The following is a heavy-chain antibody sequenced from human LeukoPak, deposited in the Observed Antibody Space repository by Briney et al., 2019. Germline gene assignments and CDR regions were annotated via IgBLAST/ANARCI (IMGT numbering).Heavy chain of an antibody. D-gene: IGHD1-1*01. V-gene: IGHV3-11*01. CDR3: ARGTRPSYFFDY. Sequence: PGGSLRLSCAAAGFTFSDYYMGWIRQAPGKGLGWVSYIISSGSTTYYADSVKGRFTISRDNAKNSLYLQMSSLRAEDTGVYYCARGTRPSYFFDYWGEGTLVSLPS. J-gene: IGHJ4*02. CDR2: IISSGSTT. CDR1: GFTFSDYY.